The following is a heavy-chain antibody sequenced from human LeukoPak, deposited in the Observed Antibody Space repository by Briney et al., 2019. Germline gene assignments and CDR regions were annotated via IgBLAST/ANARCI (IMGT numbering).Heavy chain of an antibody. CDR3: AKSDCGSDGCKLLNY. Sequence: GGSLRLSCAASGFIFSHYTVTWVRQAPGKGLEWVSSINGSGDATKYADFVMGRFTISRDNSKNTVSLQMNSLRAEDTAVYYCAKSDCGSDGCKLLNYWGQGTLVMASS. D-gene: IGHD2-21*01. J-gene: IGHJ4*02. CDR2: INGSGDAT. CDR1: GFIFSHYT. V-gene: IGHV3-23*01.